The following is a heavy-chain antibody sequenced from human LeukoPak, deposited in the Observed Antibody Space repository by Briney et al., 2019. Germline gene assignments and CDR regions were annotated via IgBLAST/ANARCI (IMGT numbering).Heavy chain of an antibody. J-gene: IGHJ4*02. CDR3: TRLARDSSGYYPIPFDY. D-gene: IGHD3-22*01. Sequence: GGSLRLSCAASGFTFSGSAMHWVRQASGKGLEWVGRIRSKANSYATAYAASVKGRFTISRDDSKNTAYLQMNSLKTEDTAVYYCTRLARDSSGYYPIPFDYWGQGTLVTVSS. CDR1: GFTFSGSA. V-gene: IGHV3-73*01. CDR2: IRSKANSYAT.